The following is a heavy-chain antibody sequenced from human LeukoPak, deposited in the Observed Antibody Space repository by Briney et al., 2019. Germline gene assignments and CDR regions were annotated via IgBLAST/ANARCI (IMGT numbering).Heavy chain of an antibody. V-gene: IGHV4-59*01. D-gene: IGHD1-26*01. CDR1: GGSISSYY. CDR3: AREVWEGFDY. Sequence: SETLSLTCTVSGGSISSYYWSWIRQPPGKGLEWIGYIYYSGSTNYNPSLKSRVTISVDTSKNQFSLKLSSVTAADTAVYYCAREVWEGFDYWGQGTLVTVSS. CDR2: IYYSGST. J-gene: IGHJ4*02.